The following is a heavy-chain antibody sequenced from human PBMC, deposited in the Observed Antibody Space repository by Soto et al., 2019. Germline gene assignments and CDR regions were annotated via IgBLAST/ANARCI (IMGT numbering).Heavy chain of an antibody. CDR3: ARGVAGSGFDL. CDR2: TYYRSNWRH. Sequence: SQTLSLACAISGDSVSSNTAAWNWIRSSPSRGLEWLGRTYYRSNWRHDYAVSVKSRITVNPDTSKNHFSLQLNSVTPDDTAVYYCARGVAGSGFDLWGQGTLVTVSS. CDR1: GDSVSSNTAA. J-gene: IGHJ4*02. D-gene: IGHD6-19*01. V-gene: IGHV6-1*01.